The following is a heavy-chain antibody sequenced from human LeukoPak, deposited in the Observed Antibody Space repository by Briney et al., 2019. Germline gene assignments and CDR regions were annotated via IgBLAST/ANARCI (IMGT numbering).Heavy chain of an antibody. CDR1: GFTFSSSG. Sequence: GGSLRLSCAASGFTFSSSGMHWVRQAPGKGLEWVAFIRYDGSNKYYADSVKGRFTISRDNSKNTLYLQMTSLRADDTAVYYCAKDRREYCTGDCYSDYWGQGTLVTVSS. V-gene: IGHV3-30*02. J-gene: IGHJ4*02. CDR2: IRYDGSNK. CDR3: AKDRREYCTGDCYSDY. D-gene: IGHD2-21*02.